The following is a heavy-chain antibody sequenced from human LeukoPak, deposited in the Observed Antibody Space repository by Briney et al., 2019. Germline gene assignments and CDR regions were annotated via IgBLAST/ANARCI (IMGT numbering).Heavy chain of an antibody. D-gene: IGHD3-10*01. V-gene: IGHV1-24*01. Sequence: ASVKVSCKVSGNSLIYLSMHWVRQAPGKGLEWLGGLDPEGGGLIYAQNFQGRVTMTTDTSTSTAYMELRSLRSDDTAVYYCARGSTARYYYGGYYRGAFDYWGQGTLVTVSS. CDR3: ARGSTARYYYGGYYRGAFDY. CDR1: GNSLIYLS. J-gene: IGHJ4*02. CDR2: LDPEGGGL.